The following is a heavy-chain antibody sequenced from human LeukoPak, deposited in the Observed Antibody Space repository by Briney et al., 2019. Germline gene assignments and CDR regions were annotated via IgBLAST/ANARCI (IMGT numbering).Heavy chain of an antibody. Sequence: ASVKVSCKASGYTFTGYYMHWVRQAPGQGLEWMGWISAYNGNTNYAQKLQGRVTMTTDTSTSTAYMELRSLRSDDTAVYYCARDHCSSTSCPRHYYYMDVWGKGTTVTVSS. D-gene: IGHD2-2*01. J-gene: IGHJ6*03. CDR3: ARDHCSSTSCPRHYYYMDV. CDR2: ISAYNGNT. V-gene: IGHV1-18*04. CDR1: GYTFTGYY.